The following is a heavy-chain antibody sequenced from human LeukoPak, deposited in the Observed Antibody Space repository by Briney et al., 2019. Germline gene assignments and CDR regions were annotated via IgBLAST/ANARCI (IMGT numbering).Heavy chain of an antibody. V-gene: IGHV1-2*06. Sequence: GASVKVSCKVSGDTLTELSMHWVRQAPGQGLEWMGRINPNSGGTNYAQKFQGRVTMTRDTSISTAYMELSRLRSDDTAVYYCARDALGAGDYWGQGTLVTVSS. CDR3: ARDALGAGDY. J-gene: IGHJ4*02. CDR2: INPNSGGT. CDR1: GDTLTELS. D-gene: IGHD1-26*01.